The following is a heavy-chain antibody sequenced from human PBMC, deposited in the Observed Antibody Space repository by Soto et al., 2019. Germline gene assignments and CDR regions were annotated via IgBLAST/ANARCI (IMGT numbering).Heavy chain of an antibody. CDR2: INPSGGST. D-gene: IGHD2-2*01. CDR3: ARTVGYCSSTSCSRKTDRYYFDY. J-gene: IGHJ4*02. Sequence: EASVKVSCKASGYTFTSYYMHWVRQAPGQGLEWMGIINPSGGSTSYAQKFQGRVTMTRDTSTSTVYMELSSLRSEDTAVYYCARTVGYCSSTSCSRKTDRYYFDYWGQGTLVTVSS. CDR1: GYTFTSYY. V-gene: IGHV1-46*03.